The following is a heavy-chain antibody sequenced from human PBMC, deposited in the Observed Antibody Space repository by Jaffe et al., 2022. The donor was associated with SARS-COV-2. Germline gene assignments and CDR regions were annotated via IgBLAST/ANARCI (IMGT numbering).Heavy chain of an antibody. D-gene: IGHD3-22*01. J-gene: IGHJ4*02. Sequence: QVQLQESGPGLVKPSQTLSLTCTVSGGSISSDSSYWTWIRQPAGKGLEWIGRVHRSGSTDYNPSLKSRVTISVDTSKNQFSLKLSSVTAADTAVYYCARGVVGITAAATFDYWGQGTLVTVSS. V-gene: IGHV4-61*02. CDR2: VHRSGST. CDR3: ARGVVGITAAATFDY. CDR1: GGSISSDSSY.